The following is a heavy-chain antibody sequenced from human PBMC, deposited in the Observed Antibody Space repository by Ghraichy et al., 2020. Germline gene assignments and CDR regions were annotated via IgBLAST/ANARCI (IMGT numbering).Heavy chain of an antibody. Sequence: SETLSLTCTVSGGSISSYYWSWIRQPPGKGLEWIGYIYYSGSTNYNPSLKSRVTISVDTSKNQFSLKLSSVTAADTAVYYCARDALGYCSGGSCPRGFDYWGQGTLVTVSS. CDR1: GGSISSYY. D-gene: IGHD2-15*01. V-gene: IGHV4-59*01. CDR2: IYYSGST. J-gene: IGHJ4*02. CDR3: ARDALGYCSGGSCPRGFDY.